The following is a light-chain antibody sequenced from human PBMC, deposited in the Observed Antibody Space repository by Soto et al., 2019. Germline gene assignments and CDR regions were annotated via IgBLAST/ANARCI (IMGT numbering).Light chain of an antibody. J-gene: IGKJ1*01. V-gene: IGKV4-1*01. Sequence: DSVMTQSPDSLAVSLGESATINCKSSQSVLYSSNNKNYLAWYQQKEGQPPNLIIYSASTRKSGGPDRFNGRGTGIDFTRAIRSLQAEDGGVYYFHQYYNTPWTFGQGTKVELK. CDR2: SAS. CDR3: HQYYNTPWT. CDR1: QSVLYSSNNKNY.